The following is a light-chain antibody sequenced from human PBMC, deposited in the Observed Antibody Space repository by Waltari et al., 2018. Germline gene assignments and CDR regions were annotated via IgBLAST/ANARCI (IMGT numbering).Light chain of an antibody. Sequence: QSVLTQPPSASGTPGQSILISCSGSSSNIGDNTVTWYQPVPGTAPKLLIYGTRDRPSGGSNRLSGSKSGTSASLAISALQPEDEADYYCAAWDDSLNGPVFGTGTKVTVL. V-gene: IGLV1-44*01. J-gene: IGLJ1*01. CDR2: GTR. CDR1: SSNIGDNT. CDR3: AAWDDSLNGPV.